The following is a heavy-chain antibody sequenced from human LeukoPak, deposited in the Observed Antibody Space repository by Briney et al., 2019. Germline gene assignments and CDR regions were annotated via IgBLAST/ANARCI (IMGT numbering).Heavy chain of an antibody. D-gene: IGHD6-13*01. J-gene: IGHJ4*02. V-gene: IGHV4-59*01. CDR3: ARGGPDSSNWYDFNY. Sequence: NPSETLSLTCSVSGDSISRYYWSWIRQSPGKGPEWIGYWYYGSTKYNPSLKSRVTISLDTSKKQFSLQVGFVNAADAAVYYCARGGPDSSNWYDFNYWGQGTLVTVPS. CDR2: WYYGST. CDR1: GDSISRYY.